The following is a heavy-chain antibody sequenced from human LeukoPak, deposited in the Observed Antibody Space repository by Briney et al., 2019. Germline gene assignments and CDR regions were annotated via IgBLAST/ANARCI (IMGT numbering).Heavy chain of an antibody. J-gene: IGHJ6*03. CDR2: TYYRSKWYN. V-gene: IGHV6-1*01. CDR3: PRGIAAGRPYYYYYMDV. D-gene: IGHD6-13*01. CDR1: GDSVSSNSAA. Sequence: SQTLSLTCAISGDSVSSNSAAWNWIRQSPSRGLEWLGRTYYRSKWYNDYAVSVKSRITINPDTSKNQFSLQLNSVTPEDTAVYYCPRGIAAGRPYYYYYMDVWGKGTTVTVSS.